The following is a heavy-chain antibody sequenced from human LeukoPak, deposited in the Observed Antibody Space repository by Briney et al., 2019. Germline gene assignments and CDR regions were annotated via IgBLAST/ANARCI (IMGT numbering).Heavy chain of an antibody. Sequence: GASVKVCCKVSGYTLTELSMHWVRQAPGKGLEWMGGFDPEDGETIYAQKFQGRVTMTEDTSTDTAYMELSSLRSEDTAVYYCATVFDSSGYYKHDYWGQGTLVTVSS. CDR1: GYTLTELS. V-gene: IGHV1-24*01. J-gene: IGHJ4*02. CDR3: ATVFDSSGYYKHDY. D-gene: IGHD3-22*01. CDR2: FDPEDGET.